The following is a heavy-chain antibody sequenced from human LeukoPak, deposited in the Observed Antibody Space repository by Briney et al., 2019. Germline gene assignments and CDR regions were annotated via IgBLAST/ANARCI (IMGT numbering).Heavy chain of an antibody. V-gene: IGHV3-11*01. CDR2: ISSSGSTI. CDR3: ARDLRGGFRAFDI. J-gene: IGHJ3*02. Sequence: LSLTCTVSGGSISSYYWSWIRQAPGNGLEWVSYISSSGSTIYYADSVKGRFTISRDNAKNSLYLQMNSLRAEDTAVYYCARDLRGGFRAFDIWGQGTMVTVSS. D-gene: IGHD3-10*01. CDR1: GGSISSYY.